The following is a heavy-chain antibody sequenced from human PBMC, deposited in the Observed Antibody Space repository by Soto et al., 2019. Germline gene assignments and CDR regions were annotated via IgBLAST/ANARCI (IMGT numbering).Heavy chain of an antibody. J-gene: IGHJ5*02. CDR1: NGSFTDYF. D-gene: IGHD3-3*01. V-gene: IGHV4-34*01. CDR3: VPRGMTYDFLSGPHPFDP. CDR2: INHRGGA. Sequence: SETLSLTCAAHNGSFTDYFWTWIRQSPGRGLEWIGEINHRGGATYNPSLRSRVTISIDTSKNHFSLSLRSLTAADTAVYYCVPRGMTYDFLSGPHPFDPSGHVTMPAVST.